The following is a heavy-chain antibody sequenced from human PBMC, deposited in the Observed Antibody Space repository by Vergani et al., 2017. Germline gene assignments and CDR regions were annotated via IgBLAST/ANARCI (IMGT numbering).Heavy chain of an antibody. D-gene: IGHD3-3*01. V-gene: IGHV3-15*01. CDR1: GFTFINAW. Sequence: EVQLVESGGGLVKRGGSLRLSCAASGFTFINAWMTWVRQAPGKGLEWVGRIKSKTDGGTTYYAAPVKGKFTISRDDSKKTAYLQMNRLTIEDTAVYYCYYDFWAGYESGDVWGKGTTVTVSS. CDR2: IKSKTDGGTT. J-gene: IGHJ6*04. CDR3: YYDFWAGYESGDV.